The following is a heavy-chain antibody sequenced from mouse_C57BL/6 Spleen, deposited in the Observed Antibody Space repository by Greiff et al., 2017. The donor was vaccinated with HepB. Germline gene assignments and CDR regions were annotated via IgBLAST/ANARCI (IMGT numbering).Heavy chain of an antibody. Sequence: VQLQQPGAELVMPGASVKLSCKASGYTFTSYWMHWVKQRPGQGLEWIGEIDPSDSYTNYNQKFKGKSTLTVDKSSSTAYMQLSSLTSEDSAVYYCARGGRGYAMDCWGQGTSVTVSS. V-gene: IGHV1-69*01. CDR3: ARGGRGYAMDC. CDR1: GYTFTSYW. D-gene: IGHD1-1*01. CDR2: IDPSDSYT. J-gene: IGHJ4*01.